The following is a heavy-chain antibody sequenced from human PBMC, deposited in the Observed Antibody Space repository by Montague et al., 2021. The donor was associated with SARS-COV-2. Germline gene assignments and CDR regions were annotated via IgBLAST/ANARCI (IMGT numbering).Heavy chain of an antibody. CDR3: ASGIYPSGSYYNRYYYGLNI. V-gene: IGHV4-34*01. D-gene: IGHD3-10*01. CDR1: GGSLSGYY. CDR2: INHSANT. J-gene: IGHJ6*02. Sequence: SETLSLTCAVHGGSLSGYYWSWIRRPPATGLEWIGEINHSANTKYNPSLKSPVTISIDTSKNQFSLKMTSVTAADTATYYCASGIYPSGSYYNRYYYGLNIWGPGTTVIVSS.